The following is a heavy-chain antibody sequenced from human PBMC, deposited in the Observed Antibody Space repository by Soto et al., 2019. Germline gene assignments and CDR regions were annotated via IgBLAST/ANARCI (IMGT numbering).Heavy chain of an antibody. V-gene: IGHV1-45*02. J-gene: IGHJ4*02. D-gene: IGHD1-26*01. CDR1: GNTFTYRY. Sequence: QMQLVQSGAEVKKTGSSVTVSCKALGNTFTYRYLHWVRQAPGQALEWIGWITPFSGDVHYAQKFQERVTITRDRSINTAYMQMSSLRSEDTAMYFCAGGGAGSGPFTWELPDHWGQGTLVTVSS. CDR2: ITPFSGDV. CDR3: AGGGAGSGPFTWELPDH.